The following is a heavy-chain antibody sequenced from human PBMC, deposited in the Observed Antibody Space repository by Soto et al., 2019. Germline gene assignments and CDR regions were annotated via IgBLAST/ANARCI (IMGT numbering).Heavy chain of an antibody. V-gene: IGHV3-7*01. J-gene: IGHJ2*01. CDR3: AGEAPFWYFDF. CDR2: IKQDGSEK. CDR1: GFTFSNYW. Sequence: EVQLVESGGGLVQPGGSLRLSCAASGFTFSNYWMTWVRQAPGKGLEWVANIKQDGSEKYYVDSVKGRFTISRDNAKNSLYLQMNSLRADDTAVYYCAGEAPFWYFDFWGRGTLVTVSS.